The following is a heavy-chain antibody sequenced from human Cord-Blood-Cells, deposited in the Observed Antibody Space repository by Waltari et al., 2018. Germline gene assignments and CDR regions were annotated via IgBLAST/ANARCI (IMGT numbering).Heavy chain of an antibody. CDR3: AREGYCTGGVCYFDY. V-gene: IGHV1-69*06. J-gene: IGHJ4*02. D-gene: IGHD2-8*02. CDR1: GGTFSSYA. CDR2: IDPNFGTV. Sequence: QVQLVQSGAEVKKPGSSVKVSCKASGGTFSSYAISWVRQAPGQGREWTGGIDPNFGTVNYGQKVPGRGTITADKSTSTAYMELSSLRSEDTAVYYCAREGYCTGGVCYFDYWGQGTLVTVSS.